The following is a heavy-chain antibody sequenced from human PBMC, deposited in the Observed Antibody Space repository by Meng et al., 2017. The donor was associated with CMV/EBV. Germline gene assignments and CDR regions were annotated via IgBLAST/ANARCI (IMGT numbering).Heavy chain of an antibody. D-gene: IGHD3-16*01. J-gene: IGHJ4*02. CDR1: GFTFSSYA. V-gene: IGHV3-23*03. CDR2: IYSGGSST. CDR3: ARGGY. Sequence: GESLKISCAASGFTFSSYAMSWVRQAPGKGLEWASVIYSGGSSTYYADSVKGRFTISRDNSKNTLYLQMNSLRAEDTAVYYCARGGYWGQGTLVTVSS.